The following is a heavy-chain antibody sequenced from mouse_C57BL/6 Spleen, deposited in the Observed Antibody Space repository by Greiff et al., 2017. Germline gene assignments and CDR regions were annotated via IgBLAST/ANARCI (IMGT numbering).Heavy chain of an antibody. J-gene: IGHJ2*01. V-gene: IGHV1-54*01. CDR2: INPGSGGT. Sequence: LQESGAELVRPGTSVKVSCKASGYAFTNYLIEWVKQRPGQGLEWIGVINPGSGGTNYNEKFKGKATLTADKSSSTAYMQLSSLTSEDSAVYFCARGDGSSYGYWGQGTTLTVSS. D-gene: IGHD1-1*01. CDR3: ARGDGSSYGY. CDR1: GYAFTNYL.